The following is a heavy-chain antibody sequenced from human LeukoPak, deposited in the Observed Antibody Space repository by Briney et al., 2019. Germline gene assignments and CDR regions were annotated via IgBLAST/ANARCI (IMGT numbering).Heavy chain of an antibody. J-gene: IGHJ4*02. CDR1: GFTVSSNY. CDR2: IYSDGST. V-gene: IGHV3-53*01. Sequence: PGGSLRLSCAASGFTVSSNYMSWVRQAPGKGLEWVSVIYSDGSTYYADSVKGRFTISRDNSKNTLYLQMHSLRAEDTAVYYCTRGLYYYDSSGYLYYWGQGTLVTVSS. D-gene: IGHD3-22*01. CDR3: TRGLYYYDSSGYLYY.